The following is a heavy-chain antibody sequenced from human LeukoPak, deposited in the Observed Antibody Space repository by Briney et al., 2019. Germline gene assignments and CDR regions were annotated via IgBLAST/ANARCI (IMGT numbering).Heavy chain of an antibody. CDR3: ARSSYGDYSDGMDV. CDR2: IYPYNGGT. J-gene: IGHJ6*02. CDR1: GYNFNDYY. Sequence: ASVKVSCKASGYNFNDYYIHWVRQAPGQGLEWMGRIYPYNGGTNYAQKFQGRVTVTRDTSTSAAYMELSSLKSDDTAVYYCARSSYGDYSDGMDVWGQGTTVTVSS. V-gene: IGHV1-2*06. D-gene: IGHD4-17*01.